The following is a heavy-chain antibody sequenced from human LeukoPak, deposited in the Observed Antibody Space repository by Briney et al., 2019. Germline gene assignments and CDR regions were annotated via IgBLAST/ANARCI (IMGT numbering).Heavy chain of an antibody. CDR1: GGSFSGYY. Sequence: PETLSLTCAVYGGSFSGYYWSWIRQPPGKGLEWIGEINHSGSTNYNPSLKSRVTISVDTSKNQFSLKLSSVTAADTAVYYCAQSGDFWSGYRSFDYWGQGTLVTVSS. J-gene: IGHJ4*02. D-gene: IGHD3-3*01. CDR3: AQSGDFWSGYRSFDY. V-gene: IGHV4-34*01. CDR2: INHSGST.